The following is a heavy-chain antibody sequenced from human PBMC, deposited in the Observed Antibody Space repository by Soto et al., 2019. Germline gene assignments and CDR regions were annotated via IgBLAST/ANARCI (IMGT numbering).Heavy chain of an antibody. V-gene: IGHV3-23*01. Sequence: PGGSLRLSCAASGFTFSSYAMSWVRQAPGKGLEWVSAISASGGSTYYADSVKGRFTISRDNSKNTLYLQMNSLRAEDTAVYYCTSSGDLVGVTSFVYWGQGTLVTVS. D-gene: IGHD1-26*01. CDR1: GFTFSSYA. CDR2: ISASGGST. CDR3: TSSGDLVGVTSFVY. J-gene: IGHJ4*02.